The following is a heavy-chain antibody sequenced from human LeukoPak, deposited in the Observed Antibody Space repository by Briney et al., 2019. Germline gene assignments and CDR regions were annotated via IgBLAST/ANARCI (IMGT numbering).Heavy chain of an antibody. D-gene: IGHD1-26*01. Sequence: GGSLRLSCAASGFTFSTYSMNWVRQAPGKGLEWVSYISSSGSTIYYADSVKGRFTISRDNAKNSVYLQMNSLRAEDTAVYYCARGIVGATTGFDYWGQGTLVTVSS. CDR3: ARGIVGATTGFDY. V-gene: IGHV3-48*04. CDR1: GFTFSTYS. J-gene: IGHJ4*02. CDR2: ISSSGSTI.